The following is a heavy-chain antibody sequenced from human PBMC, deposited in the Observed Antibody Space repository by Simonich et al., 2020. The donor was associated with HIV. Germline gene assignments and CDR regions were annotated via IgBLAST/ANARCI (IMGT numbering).Heavy chain of an antibody. CDR2: INHSGRT. J-gene: IGHJ3*02. CDR1: GGSFSGYY. CDR3: ARRLSKLSRNQRPDAFDI. Sequence: QVQLQQWGAGLLKPSETLSLTCAVYGGSFSGYYWSWIRQPPGKGLEWIGEINHSGRTNNNPSLKSRATISVDTSKNQFSLKLSSVTAADTAVYYCARRLSKLSRNQRPDAFDIWGQGTMVTVSS. V-gene: IGHV4-34*04. D-gene: IGHD5-18*01.